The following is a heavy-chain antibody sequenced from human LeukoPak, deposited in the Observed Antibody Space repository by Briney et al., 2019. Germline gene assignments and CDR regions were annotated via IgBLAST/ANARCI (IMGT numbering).Heavy chain of an antibody. CDR2: IYTSGST. CDR1: GGPISSYY. CDR3: ARQGYCSSTSCYTRVWFDP. V-gene: IGHV4-4*07. Sequence: SETLSLTCTVSGGPISSYYWSWIRQPAGKGLEWIGRIYTSGSTNYNPSLKSRVTMSVDTSKNQFSLKLSSVTAADTAVYYCARQGYCSSTSCYTRVWFDPWGQGTLVTVSS. D-gene: IGHD2-2*02. J-gene: IGHJ5*02.